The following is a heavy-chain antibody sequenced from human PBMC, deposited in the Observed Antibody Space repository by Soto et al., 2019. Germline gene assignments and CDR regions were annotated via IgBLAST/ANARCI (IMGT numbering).Heavy chain of an antibody. J-gene: IGHJ6*02. D-gene: IGHD2-2*01. Sequence: QVQPEQSGAEVKRPGSSVKVSCRASGGTFTSYSINWVRRAPGQGPEWMGAVIPRFGTTTYAQRFEGRVTVTADASTSTVFMEMSGLRSEDTAVYFCARARIVAVSGRTGGYYYYAMDLWGQGTAVIVSS. V-gene: IGHV1-69*01. CDR2: VIPRFGTT. CDR1: GGTFTSYS. CDR3: ARARIVAVSGRTGGYYYYAMDL.